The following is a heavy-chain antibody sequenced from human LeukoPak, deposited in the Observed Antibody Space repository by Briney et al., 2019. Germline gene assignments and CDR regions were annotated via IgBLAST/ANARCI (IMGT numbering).Heavy chain of an antibody. D-gene: IGHD1-7*01. V-gene: IGHV4-38-2*02. Sequence: SETLSLTCTVSGYSISSGYYWGWIRQPPGKGLEWSGTIYHSGSTYYNPSLKSRVTISVDTSKNQFSLNLSSMTAADTAVYYCARVVGNYYFDYWGQGTLVTVSS. CDR2: IYHSGST. CDR3: ARVVGNYYFDY. J-gene: IGHJ4*02. CDR1: GYSISSGYY.